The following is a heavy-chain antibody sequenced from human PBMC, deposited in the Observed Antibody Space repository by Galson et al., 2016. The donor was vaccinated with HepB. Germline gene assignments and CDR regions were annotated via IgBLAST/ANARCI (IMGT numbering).Heavy chain of an antibody. V-gene: IGHV1-18*01. D-gene: IGHD3-22*01. J-gene: IGHJ5*02. Sequence: SVKVSCKASGYIFSKYGINWVRQAPGQGLEWMGWISENNDTKKYAQKFQGRVTLTTDTSTSTAYMELRSLRSDDTAVYYRATSGYSPNWFDPWGQGTLVNVSS. CDR3: ATSGYSPNWFDP. CDR2: ISENNDTK. CDR1: GYIFSKYG.